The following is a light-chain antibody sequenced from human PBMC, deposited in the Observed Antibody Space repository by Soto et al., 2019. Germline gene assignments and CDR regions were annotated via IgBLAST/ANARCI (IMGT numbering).Light chain of an antibody. J-gene: IGLJ2*01. CDR3: NSDTRNNWV. V-gene: IGLV2-14*03. CDR1: SSDVGAYNF. Sequence: QSALTQPASVSGSPGQSITISCTGTSSDVGAYNFVSWYQQHPGTATKLIIFDVSNRPSGVSNRSSGSKSGNTASLTISGLQAEDEAAYYCNSDTRNNWVFGGGTKVTVL. CDR2: DVS.